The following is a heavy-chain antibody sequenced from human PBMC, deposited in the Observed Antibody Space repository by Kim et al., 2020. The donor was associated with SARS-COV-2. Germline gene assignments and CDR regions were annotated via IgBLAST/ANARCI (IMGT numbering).Heavy chain of an antibody. Sequence: GGSLRLSCAASGFTFSSYSMNWVRQAPGKGLEWVSYISSSSSTIYYADSVKGRFTISRDNAKNSLYLQMNSLRDEDTAVYYCARVDWVDTAMDRTYIFDYWGQGTLVTVSS. CDR2: ISSSSSTI. V-gene: IGHV3-48*02. J-gene: IGHJ4*02. CDR1: GFTFSSYS. CDR3: ARVDWVDTAMDRTYIFDY. D-gene: IGHD5-18*01.